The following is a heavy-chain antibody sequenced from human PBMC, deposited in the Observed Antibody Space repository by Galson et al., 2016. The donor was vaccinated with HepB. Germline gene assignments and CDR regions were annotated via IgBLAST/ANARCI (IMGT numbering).Heavy chain of an antibody. Sequence: SVKVSCKASTSTSITYPISWVRQAPGQGLEWMGWINTNTGNPAYAQGFTGRHVFSLDTSGSTVYLQISGLLTEDTSVDYRSSGPHYCDYWSQGALVIVSS. CDR1: TSTSITYP. J-gene: IGHJ4*02. CDR3: SSGPHYCDY. V-gene: IGHV7-4-1*02. CDR2: INTNTGNP. D-gene: IGHD6-19*01.